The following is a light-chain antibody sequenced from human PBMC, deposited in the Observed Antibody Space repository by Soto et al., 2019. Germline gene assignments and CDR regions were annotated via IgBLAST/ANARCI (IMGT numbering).Light chain of an antibody. V-gene: IGKV3-11*01. CDR2: DAS. Sequence: EVVLTQSPATLSLSPGERATLSCRASQSVSRYLAWYQQKPGQAPRLLIYDASNRATGIPARFSGSGSGTDFTLTFISLEPEDFAVYYCQQRQYSPPLTFGQGTRLEIK. CDR1: QSVSRY. J-gene: IGKJ5*01. CDR3: QQRQYSPPLT.